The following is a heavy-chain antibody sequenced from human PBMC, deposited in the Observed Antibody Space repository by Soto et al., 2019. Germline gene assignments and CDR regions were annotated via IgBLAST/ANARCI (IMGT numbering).Heavy chain of an antibody. Sequence: GGSLRLSCAASGFTFSSYAMSWVRQAPGKGLEWVSAISGSGGSTYYADSVKGRFTFSRDNSKNTLYLQMNSLRAEDTAVYYCAKLRITMIVVVIAYFDYWGQGTLVTVSS. CDR3: AKLRITMIVVVIAYFDY. V-gene: IGHV3-23*01. D-gene: IGHD3-22*01. CDR1: GFTFSSYA. J-gene: IGHJ4*02. CDR2: ISGSGGST.